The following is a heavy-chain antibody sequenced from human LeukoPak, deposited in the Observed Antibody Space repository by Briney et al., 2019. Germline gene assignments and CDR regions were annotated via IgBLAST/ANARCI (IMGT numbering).Heavy chain of an antibody. Sequence: ASLKVSCKASGWTLSSYAISWVRQAPGQGLEWMGWISAYNGNTNYAQKLQGRVTMTTDTSTSTAYMELRSLRSDDTAVYYCARGPYCSGGSCYAGKWVYWGQGTLVTVSS. CDR2: ISAYNGNT. D-gene: IGHD2-15*01. V-gene: IGHV1-18*01. J-gene: IGHJ4*02. CDR3: ARGPYCSGGSCYAGKWVY. CDR1: GWTLSSYA.